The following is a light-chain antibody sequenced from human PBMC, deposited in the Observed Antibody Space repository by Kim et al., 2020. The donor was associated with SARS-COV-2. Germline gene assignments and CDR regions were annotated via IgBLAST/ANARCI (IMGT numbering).Light chain of an antibody. Sequence: PGQSITISCSSTSSDVGSYILVSWYQHHPDNAPKLMIYDVSKRPSGVSIRFSGSKSGNTASLTISGLQAEDEADYYCCSYAGSTTLFGGGTQLTVL. CDR2: DVS. J-gene: IGLJ2*01. V-gene: IGLV2-23*02. CDR1: SSDVGSYIL. CDR3: CSYAGSTTL.